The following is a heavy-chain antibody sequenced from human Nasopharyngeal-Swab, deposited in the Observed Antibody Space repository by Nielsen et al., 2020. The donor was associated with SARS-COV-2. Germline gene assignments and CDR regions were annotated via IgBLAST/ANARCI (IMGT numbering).Heavy chain of an antibody. CDR3: TTDLRSAGLTKNRLLLWFGELRRTNRFDP. D-gene: IGHD3-10*01. J-gene: IGHJ5*02. Sequence: WIRQPPGKGLEWVGRIKSKTDGGTTDYAAPVKGRFTISRDDSKNTLYLQMNSLKTEDTAVYYCTTDLRSAGLTKNRLLLWFGELRRTNRFDPWGQGTLVTVSS. V-gene: IGHV3-15*01. CDR2: IKSKTDGGTT.